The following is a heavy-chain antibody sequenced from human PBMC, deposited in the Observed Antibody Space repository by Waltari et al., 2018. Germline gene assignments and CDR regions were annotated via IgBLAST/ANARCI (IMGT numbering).Heavy chain of an antibody. CDR2: ILPIFGTA. CDR1: GGTFSSYA. CDR3: ARDRYNWNYGAYFDY. J-gene: IGHJ4*02. V-gene: IGHV1-69*13. D-gene: IGHD1-7*01. Sequence: QVQLVQSGAEVKKPGSSVKVSCKASGGTFSSYAISWVRQAPGQGLEWMGRILPIFGTANYAQKFQGRVTITADKSTSTAYMELSSLRSEDTAVYYCARDRYNWNYGAYFDYWGQGTLVTVSS.